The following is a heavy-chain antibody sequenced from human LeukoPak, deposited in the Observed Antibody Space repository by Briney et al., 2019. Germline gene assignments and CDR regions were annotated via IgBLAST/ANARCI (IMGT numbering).Heavy chain of an antibody. D-gene: IGHD2-15*01. CDR1: GFTFYDYS. CDR2: ITSSSSTV. J-gene: IGHJ4*02. V-gene: IGHV3-48*04. Sequence: GGSLRLSCAASGFTFYDYSMNWVRQAPGKGLEWVSYITSSSSTVYYADSVKGRFTISRDNAKKSLYLQMNSLRAEDTAVYYCARLGACSGNTCYSGDYWGQGTLVTASS. CDR3: ARLGACSGNTCYSGDY.